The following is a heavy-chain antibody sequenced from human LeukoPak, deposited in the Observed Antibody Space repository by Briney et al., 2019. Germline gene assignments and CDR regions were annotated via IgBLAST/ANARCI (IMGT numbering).Heavy chain of an antibody. CDR3: ARGRYTLYTFDI. CDR2: MNHSGAS. V-gene: IGHV4-34*01. J-gene: IGHJ3*02. D-gene: IGHD3-16*02. Sequence: PSETLSLTCTVSGGSISSYYWSWIRQPPGKGLEWIGEMNHSGASNYNPSLKSRVTISVDTSRNQFSLRLNSVTAADTAFYYCARGRYTLYTFDIWGQGTTVTVSS. CDR1: GGSISSYY.